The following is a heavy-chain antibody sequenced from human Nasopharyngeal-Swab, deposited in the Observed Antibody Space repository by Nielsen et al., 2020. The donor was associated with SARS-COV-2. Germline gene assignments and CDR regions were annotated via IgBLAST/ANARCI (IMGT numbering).Heavy chain of an antibody. V-gene: IGHV3-48*02. Sequence: GGSLRLSCAASEFTISSYTMNWVRQAPGKGLEWVSYITRRSDAVYYADSVKGRFTISRDNAKNSLYLQMDSLRDEDTALYYCARDGGGPTVEPGAWEYLDLWGRGTLVTVSS. D-gene: IGHD4-11*01. CDR2: ITRRSDAV. J-gene: IGHJ2*01. CDR1: EFTISSYT. CDR3: ARDGGGPTVEPGAWEYLDL.